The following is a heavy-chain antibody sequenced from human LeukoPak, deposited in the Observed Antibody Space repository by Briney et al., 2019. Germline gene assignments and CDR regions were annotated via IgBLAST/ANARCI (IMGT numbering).Heavy chain of an antibody. Sequence: PGGSLRLSCAASGFTFSSYGMHWVRQAPGKGLEWVAFIRYDGSNKYYADSVKGRFTISRDNSKNTLYLQMNSLRAEDTAIYYCARGARKNLVGVTWKAFDIWGQGTMVTVSS. J-gene: IGHJ3*02. D-gene: IGHD1-26*01. CDR1: GFTFSSYG. CDR2: IRYDGSNK. CDR3: ARGARKNLVGVTWKAFDI. V-gene: IGHV3-30*02.